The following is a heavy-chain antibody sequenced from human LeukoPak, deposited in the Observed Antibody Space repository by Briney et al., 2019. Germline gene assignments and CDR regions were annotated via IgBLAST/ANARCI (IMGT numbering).Heavy chain of an antibody. CDR3: AKAGFGRWHIVDDEAFDI. J-gene: IGHJ3*02. Sequence: QPGGSLRLSCAASGFTFSSYSMNWVRQAPGKGLEWVSYISSSSSTIYYADSVKGRFTISRDNSKNSLYLQMTSLRTEDTALYYCAKAGFGRWHIVDDEAFDIWGQGTMVTVSS. D-gene: IGHD2-21*01. CDR2: ISSSSSTI. CDR1: GFTFSSYS. V-gene: IGHV3-48*04.